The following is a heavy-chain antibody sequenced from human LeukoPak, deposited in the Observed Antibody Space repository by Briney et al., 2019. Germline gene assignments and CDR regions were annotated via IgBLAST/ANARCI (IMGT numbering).Heavy chain of an antibody. D-gene: IGHD2-21*02. CDR2: ISSDGSNK. J-gene: IGHJ4*02. Sequence: GGSLRLSCAASGFTFSIYGMHWVRQAPGKGLEWVAVISSDGSNKYYADSVKGRFTISRDNSKNTLYLQMNSLRAEDTAVYYCAKEAAYCGGDCYSGSDYWGQGTLVTVSS. CDR3: AKEAAYCGGDCYSGSDY. CDR1: GFTFSIYG. V-gene: IGHV3-30*18.